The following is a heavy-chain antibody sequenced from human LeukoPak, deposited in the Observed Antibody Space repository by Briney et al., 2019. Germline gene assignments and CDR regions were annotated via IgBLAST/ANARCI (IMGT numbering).Heavy chain of an antibody. CDR2: ISGSGGST. Sequence: GGSLRLSCAASGFTFSSYAMSWVRQAPGKGLEWVSAISGSGGSTYYADSVKGRFTISIDTSKNQFSLKLTSVTAADTAVYYCARHYGPWGQGTLVTVSS. CDR1: GFTFSSYA. D-gene: IGHD3-16*01. J-gene: IGHJ5*02. V-gene: IGHV3-23*01. CDR3: ARHYGP.